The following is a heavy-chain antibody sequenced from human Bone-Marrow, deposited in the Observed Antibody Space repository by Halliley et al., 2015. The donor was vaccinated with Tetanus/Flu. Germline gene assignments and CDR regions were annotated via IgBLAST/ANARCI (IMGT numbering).Heavy chain of an antibody. CDR2: ISSDGSYK. CDR1: GFSFSDYG. CDR3: AKDYYDSSGYSMVGH. D-gene: IGHD3-22*01. J-gene: IGHJ4*02. V-gene: IGHV3-30*18. Sequence: SLRLSCVASGFSFSDYGFHWVRQAPGKGLEWVALISSDGSYKSYADAVKGRFTISRDNSDKTLYLQMNSLTADDRAMYYCAKDYYDSSGYSMVGHWGQGTLVAVSS.